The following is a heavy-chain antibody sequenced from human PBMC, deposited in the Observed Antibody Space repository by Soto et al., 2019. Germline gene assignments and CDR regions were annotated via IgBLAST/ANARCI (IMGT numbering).Heavy chain of an antibody. CDR1: GFTFSSHA. Sequence: QVQLVESGGGVVQPGSSLRLSCVASGFTFSSHAMHWVRQAPGKGLEWVAVIWYDGSKKYYADSVKGRFTVARDDSKNTLYLQMNSLRVEDTAVYYCARDPGYSNYDFDYWGQGTLVTVSP. D-gene: IGHD5-12*01. CDR3: ARDPGYSNYDFDY. V-gene: IGHV3-33*01. CDR2: IWYDGSKK. J-gene: IGHJ4*02.